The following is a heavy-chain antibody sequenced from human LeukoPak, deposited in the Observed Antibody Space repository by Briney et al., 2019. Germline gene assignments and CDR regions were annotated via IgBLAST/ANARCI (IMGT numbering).Heavy chain of an antibody. D-gene: IGHD2-2*01. CDR3: ARGSLVVPAAIPYYYYYGMDV. CDR2: INPNSVGK. CDR1: GYTFTHHY. J-gene: IGHJ6*02. Sequence: ASVTVSCMPSGYTFTHHYMHWVRQAPGQGLEWMGWINPNSVGKNYAQKFQGRVTMTRDTSISTAYMELSRLRSDDTAVYYCARGSLVVPAAIPYYYYYGMDVWGQGTTVTVSS. V-gene: IGHV1-2*02.